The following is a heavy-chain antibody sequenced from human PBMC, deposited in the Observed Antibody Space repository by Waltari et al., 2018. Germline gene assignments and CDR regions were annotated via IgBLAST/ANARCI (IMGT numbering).Heavy chain of an antibody. Sequence: EVQLVETGGGLIQPGGSLRLSCAASGFTFSSYWMSWVRQAPGKGLEWVANIKQDGSEKYYVDSVKGRFTISRDNAKNSLYLQMNSLRAEDTAVYYCARDPRPHYYGSDYYFDYWGQGTLVTGSS. D-gene: IGHD3-10*01. V-gene: IGHV3-7*01. J-gene: IGHJ4*02. CDR2: IKQDGSEK. CDR1: GFTFSSYW. CDR3: ARDPRPHYYGSDYYFDY.